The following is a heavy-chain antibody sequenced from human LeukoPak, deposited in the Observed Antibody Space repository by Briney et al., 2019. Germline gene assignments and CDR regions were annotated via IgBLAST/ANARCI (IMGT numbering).Heavy chain of an antibody. V-gene: IGHV3-53*01. CDR1: GFTVSSSH. D-gene: IGHD6-19*01. J-gene: IGHJ4*02. Sequence: GGSLRLSCAASGFTVSSSHMSWVRQAPGRGPEWVSVIFNGDTTSYGDSVKGRFAISRDNSKSTLYLQMNSLRAEDTAMYYCARASQWLAFDYWGQGTLVTVSS. CDR2: IFNGDTT. CDR3: ARASQWLAFDY.